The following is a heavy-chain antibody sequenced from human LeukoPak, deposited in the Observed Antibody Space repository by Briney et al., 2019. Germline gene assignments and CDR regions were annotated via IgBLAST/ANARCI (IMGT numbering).Heavy chain of an antibody. Sequence: KTSETLSLTCAVSGGSISSGGYYWSWIRQHPGKGLEWIGYIYYSGSTYYNPSLKSRVTISVDTSKNQFSLKLSSVTAADTAVYYCARSFEYSSSSIDYWGQGTLVTVSS. CDR1: GGSISSGGYY. CDR3: ARSFEYSSSSIDY. D-gene: IGHD6-6*01. V-gene: IGHV4-31*11. CDR2: IYYSGST. J-gene: IGHJ4*02.